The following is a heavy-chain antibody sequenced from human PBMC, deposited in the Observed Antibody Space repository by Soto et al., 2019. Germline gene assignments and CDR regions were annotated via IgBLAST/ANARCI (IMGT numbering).Heavy chain of an antibody. V-gene: IGHV3-23*01. Sequence: VQLLESGGGLVQPGGSLRLSCAASGFTFSSYAMSWVSQAPGQGLEWVSAISGSGGSTYYADSAKGRFTISRDNSKSALYLQMNSLRAEDKAVSDCARKTARGYGDYFVYWGQGTLVTVAS. D-gene: IGHD4-17*01. CDR2: ISGSGGST. CDR3: ARKTARGYGDYFVY. J-gene: IGHJ4*02. CDR1: GFTFSSYA.